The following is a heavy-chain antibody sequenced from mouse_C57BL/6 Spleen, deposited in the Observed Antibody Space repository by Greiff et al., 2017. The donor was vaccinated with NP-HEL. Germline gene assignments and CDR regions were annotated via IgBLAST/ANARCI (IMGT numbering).Heavy chain of an antibody. Sequence: DVKLQESGPGLVKPSQSLSLTCSVTGYSITSGYYWNWIRQFPGNKLEWMGYISYDGSNNYNPSLKNRISITRDTSKNQFFLKLNSVTTEDTATYYCAREGGNYFYAMDYWGQGTSVTVSS. CDR1: GYSITSGYY. D-gene: IGHD2-1*01. CDR3: AREGGNYFYAMDY. V-gene: IGHV3-6*01. J-gene: IGHJ4*01. CDR2: ISYDGSN.